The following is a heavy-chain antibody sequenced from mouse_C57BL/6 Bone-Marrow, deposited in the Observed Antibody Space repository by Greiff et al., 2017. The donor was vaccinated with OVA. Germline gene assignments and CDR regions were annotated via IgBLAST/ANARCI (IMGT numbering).Heavy chain of an antibody. Sequence: ESGPGLVKPSQSLSLTCSVTGYSITSGYYWNWIRQFPGNTLEWMGYISYDGSNNYNPSLKNRISITRDTSKNQFFLKLNSVTTEDTATYYCARWLLGAMDYWGQGTSVTVSS. CDR2: ISYDGSN. CDR1: GYSITSGYY. D-gene: IGHD2-3*01. V-gene: IGHV3-6*01. CDR3: ARWLLGAMDY. J-gene: IGHJ4*01.